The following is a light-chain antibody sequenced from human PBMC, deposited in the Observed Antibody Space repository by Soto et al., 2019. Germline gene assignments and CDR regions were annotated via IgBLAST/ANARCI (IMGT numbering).Light chain of an antibody. Sequence: DIQMTQSPSILSASVGDRVTITCRASQVISKFLNWYQQKPGKAPNLLIFGVSSLGSGVPSRFSGSGSETDFTLTITTLQPEDFAVYYCQQYGSSGTFGQGTKV. J-gene: IGKJ1*01. CDR3: QQYGSSGT. CDR2: GVS. V-gene: IGKV1-39*02. CDR1: QVISKF.